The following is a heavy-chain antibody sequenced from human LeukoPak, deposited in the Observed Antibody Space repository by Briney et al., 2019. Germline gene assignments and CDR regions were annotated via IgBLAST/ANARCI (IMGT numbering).Heavy chain of an antibody. CDR2: TYGDGSG. CDR3: ASRPSGNYPYPYFDY. V-gene: IGHV3-53*01. CDR1: EFTVSDTY. D-gene: IGHD3-16*02. Sequence: HPGGSLRLSCAASEFTVSDTYMIWVRQAPGRGMGWVSVTYGDGSGYYADSVRGRFTISRDKSKNTVYLQMNSLRAEDTAVYYCASRPSGNYPYPYFDYWGQGTLVTVSS. J-gene: IGHJ4*02.